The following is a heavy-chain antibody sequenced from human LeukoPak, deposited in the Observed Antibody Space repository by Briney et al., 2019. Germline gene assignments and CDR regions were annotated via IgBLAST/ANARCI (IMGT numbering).Heavy chain of an antibody. Sequence: ASVTVSCTASGYSFTSHDINWVRQATGQGLEWMGWMNPNSGNTGYAQKFQDRVTMTRNTSISTAYLELSSLGSEDTAMYYCASALKRGSAGTLIDHWGQGTLVTVSS. V-gene: IGHV1-8*01. CDR1: GYSFTSHD. CDR3: ASALKRGSAGTLIDH. CDR2: MNPNSGNT. D-gene: IGHD6-13*01. J-gene: IGHJ4*02.